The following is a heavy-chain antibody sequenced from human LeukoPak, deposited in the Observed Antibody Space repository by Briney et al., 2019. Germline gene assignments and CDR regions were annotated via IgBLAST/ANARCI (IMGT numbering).Heavy chain of an antibody. D-gene: IGHD6-19*01. V-gene: IGHV3-23*01. CDR1: GLTLSSYE. Sequence: GGSLRLSRTVSGLTLSSYEMCWIRQAPVKGLEWVSSIDYDGGSGHYADSVKGRFTISRDNSNNTLFLHLNSLRGEDTAVYYCTRNSGWYGLSWGQGTLVTVSS. J-gene: IGHJ1*01. CDR3: TRNSGWYGLS. CDR2: IDYDGGSG.